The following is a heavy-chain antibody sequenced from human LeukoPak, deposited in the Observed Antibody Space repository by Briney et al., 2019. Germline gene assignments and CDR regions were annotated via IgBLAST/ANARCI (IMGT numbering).Heavy chain of an antibody. CDR3: ARGLAQDSSSWSYYFDY. CDR2: IYYSGST. Sequence: PSETLSLTCTVSGGSISSSSYYWGWIRQPPGKGLEWIGSIYYSGSTYYNPSLKSRVTISVDTSKNQFSLKLSSVTAADTAVYYCARGLAQDSSSWSYYFDYWGQGTLVTVSS. D-gene: IGHD6-13*01. V-gene: IGHV4-39*07. J-gene: IGHJ4*02. CDR1: GGSISSSSYY.